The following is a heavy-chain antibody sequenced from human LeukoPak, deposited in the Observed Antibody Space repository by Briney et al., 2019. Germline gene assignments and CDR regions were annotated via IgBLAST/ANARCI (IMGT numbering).Heavy chain of an antibody. CDR2: IYTSGST. CDR1: GGSISSYY. J-gene: IGHJ6*02. Sequence: PSETLSLTCTVSGGSISSYYWSWIRQPAGKGLEWIGRIYTSGSTNYNPSLKSRVTMSVDTSKNQFSLKLSSVTAADTAVYYCARDPGIVGASAPYYYYYGMDVWGQGTTVTVSS. CDR3: ARDPGIVGASAPYYYYYGMDV. V-gene: IGHV4-4*07. D-gene: IGHD1-26*01.